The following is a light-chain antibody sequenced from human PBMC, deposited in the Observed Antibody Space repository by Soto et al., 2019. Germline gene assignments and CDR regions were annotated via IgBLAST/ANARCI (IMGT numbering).Light chain of an antibody. CDR2: DVS. V-gene: IGLV2-14*01. J-gene: IGLJ2*01. CDR3: SSYTSSSTLL. Sequence: QSVLTQPASVSGSPGQSITFSCTGTSNDIGGYNYVSWYQQHPGKAPKLMIFDVSNRPSGVSYRFSGSKAGNTAFLTISGLQAEDEADYYCSSYTSSSTLLFGGGTKLNVL. CDR1: SNDIGGYNY.